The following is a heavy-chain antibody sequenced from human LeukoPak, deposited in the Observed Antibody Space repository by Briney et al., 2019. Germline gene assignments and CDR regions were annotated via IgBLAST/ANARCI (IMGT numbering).Heavy chain of an antibody. V-gene: IGHV3-23*01. CDR2: ISGRGGST. CDR3: AKYSSSFRSYYFDY. J-gene: IGHJ4*02. Sequence: GGSLRLSCAASGFTFSSYAMSWVRQAPGKGLEWVSAISGRGGSTYYADSVRGRFTISRDNYMNTLYLQMNSLRAEDTAVYYCAKYSSSFRSYYFDYWGQGTLVTVSS. D-gene: IGHD6-6*01. CDR1: GFTFSSYA.